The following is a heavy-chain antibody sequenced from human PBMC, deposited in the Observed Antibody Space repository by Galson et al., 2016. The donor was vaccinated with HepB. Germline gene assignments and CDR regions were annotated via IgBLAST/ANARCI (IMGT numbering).Heavy chain of an antibody. CDR2: VGVAGDT. V-gene: IGHV3-13*01. CDR1: GFTFSSYD. CDR3: ARAPEGAYFFDY. J-gene: IGHJ4*02. D-gene: IGHD3-16*01. Sequence: SLRLSCAASGFTFSSYDMHWLRQGTGKGLEWLSAVGVAGDTHYPGSVRGPFTIPRENAKNSLYLQMNSLSAGDTAVYFCARAPEGAYFFDYWGQGTLVTVSS.